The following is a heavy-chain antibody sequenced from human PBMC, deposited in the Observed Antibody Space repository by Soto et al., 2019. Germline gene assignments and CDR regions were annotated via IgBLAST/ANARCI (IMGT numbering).Heavy chain of an antibody. CDR1: GFSFSSYA. Sequence: GGSLRLSCAASGFSFSSYAMSWVRQAPGKGLDWVSAISGSGTKTHYADSVKGRFTISRDNSKNTLYLQMNSLRAEDTAVYYCAKDHPVIEVVKVFEYWGRGXLVTVSS. CDR3: AKDHPVIEVVKVFEY. V-gene: IGHV3-23*01. D-gene: IGHD3-22*01. CDR2: ISGSGTKT. J-gene: IGHJ4*02.